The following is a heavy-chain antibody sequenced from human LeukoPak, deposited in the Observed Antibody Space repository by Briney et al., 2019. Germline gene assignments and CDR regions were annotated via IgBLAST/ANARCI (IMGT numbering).Heavy chain of an antibody. Sequence: WASVKVSCKASRYTFIGYYMHWARQAPGQGLERMGWINPNSGGTKYAQKFQGRVTMTRDTSISTAYMELSRLRSDDTAVYYCAREGQWQFNWFDPWGQGTLVTVSS. CDR2: INPNSGGT. CDR1: RYTFIGYY. J-gene: IGHJ5*02. D-gene: IGHD6-19*01. V-gene: IGHV1-2*02. CDR3: AREGQWQFNWFDP.